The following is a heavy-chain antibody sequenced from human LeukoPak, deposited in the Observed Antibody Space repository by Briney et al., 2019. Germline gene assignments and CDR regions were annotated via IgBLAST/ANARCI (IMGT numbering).Heavy chain of an antibody. CDR2: ISWNSGSI. V-gene: IGHV3-9*01. J-gene: IGHJ4*02. D-gene: IGHD3-22*01. CDR1: GFTFDDYA. Sequence: GGSLRLSCAASGFTFDDYAMRWVRHAPGKGLEWVSGISWNSGSIGYADSVKGRFTISRDNAKNSLYLQMNSLRAEDTALYYCAKDRYDSSGYYPFDYWGQGTLVTVSS. CDR3: AKDRYDSSGYYPFDY.